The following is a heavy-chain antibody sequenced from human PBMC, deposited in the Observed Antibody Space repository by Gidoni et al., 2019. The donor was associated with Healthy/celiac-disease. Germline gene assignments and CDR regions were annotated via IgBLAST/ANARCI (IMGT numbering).Heavy chain of an antibody. D-gene: IGHD6-13*01. CDR2: IIPILGIA. Sequence: QVQLVQSGAEVKKPGSSVKVSCKASGGTFSSYTISWVRQAPGQGLEWMGRIIPILGIANYAQKFQGRVTITADKSTSTAYMGLSSLRSEDTAVYYCARDLSIAAAGYWGQGTLFTVSS. CDR3: ARDLSIAAAGY. V-gene: IGHV1-69*08. CDR1: GGTFSSYT. J-gene: IGHJ4*02.